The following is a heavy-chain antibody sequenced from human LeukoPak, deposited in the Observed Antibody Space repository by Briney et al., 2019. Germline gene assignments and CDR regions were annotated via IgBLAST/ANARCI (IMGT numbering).Heavy chain of an antibody. CDR2: ISHSGST. CDR1: GASISSGDYY. J-gene: IGHJ4*02. D-gene: IGHD4-11*01. Sequence: SQTLSLTCTVSGASISSGDYYWTWIRQPPGKGLEWIGYISHSGSTYYNPSLKSRVTISIDRSKNQFSLKLSSVTAADTAVYYCARGGYSDYVVGFDYWGQGTLVTVSS. CDR3: ARGGYSDYVVGFDY. V-gene: IGHV4-30-2*01.